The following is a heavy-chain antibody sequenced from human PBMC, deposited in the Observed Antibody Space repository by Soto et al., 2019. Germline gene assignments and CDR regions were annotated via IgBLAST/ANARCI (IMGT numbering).Heavy chain of an antibody. CDR1: GGSVSSGTYY. Sequence: QVQLQESGPGLVKPSETLSLTCTVSGGSVSSGTYYWSWIRQPPVKGLEWIGYIYYRGSTNYNPPLKSRVTISLDTSRNHFSLKLSSVTAADTAVYYCARGLDYVGFDYWGQGTLVAVSS. CDR3: ARGLDYVGFDY. CDR2: IYYRGST. J-gene: IGHJ4*02. V-gene: IGHV4-61*03. D-gene: IGHD4-17*01.